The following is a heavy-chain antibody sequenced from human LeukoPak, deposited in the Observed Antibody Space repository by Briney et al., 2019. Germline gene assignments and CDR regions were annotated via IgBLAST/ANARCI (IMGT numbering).Heavy chain of an antibody. Sequence: ASVKVSCKASGYTFTGYYMHWVRQAPGQGLEWMGWINPNSGGTNYAQKFQGRVTMNRHTSISTAYIELSRLRSDDTAVYYCARDFLDYYDSSGYHRGYWGQGTLVTVSS. V-gene: IGHV1-2*02. J-gene: IGHJ4*02. CDR1: GYTFTGYY. CDR2: INPNSGGT. D-gene: IGHD3-22*01. CDR3: ARDFLDYYDSSGYHRGY.